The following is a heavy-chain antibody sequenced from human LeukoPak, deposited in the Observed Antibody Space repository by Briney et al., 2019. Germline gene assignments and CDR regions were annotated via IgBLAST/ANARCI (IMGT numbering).Heavy chain of an antibody. CDR2: ISSSGSTI. CDR3: ARDQYYDFWSGPIDY. D-gene: IGHD3-3*01. V-gene: IGHV3-11*04. J-gene: IGHJ4*02. Sequence: PGGSLRLSCAASGFTFSDYYMSWIRQAPGKGLEWVSYISSSGSTIYYADSVKGRFTISRDNAKNSLYLQMNSLRAEDTAVYYCARDQYYDFWSGPIDYWGQGTLVTVSS. CDR1: GFTFSDYY.